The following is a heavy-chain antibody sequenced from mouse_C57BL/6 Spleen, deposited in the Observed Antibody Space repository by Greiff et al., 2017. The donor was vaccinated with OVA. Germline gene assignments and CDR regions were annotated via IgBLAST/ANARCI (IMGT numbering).Heavy chain of an antibody. D-gene: IGHD2-12*01. CDR3: ARKSTTTGFYY. Sequence: VQLQHSGPGLVQPSQRLSITCTVSGFSLTSYGVHWVRQSPGKGLEWLGVIWSGRSTDYNAAFISRLSISKDKSKSQVFFKMNSLQADDTAIYYCARKSTTTGFYYWGQGTTLTVSS. CDR2: IWSGRST. V-gene: IGHV2-2*01. CDR1: GFSLTSYG. J-gene: IGHJ2*01.